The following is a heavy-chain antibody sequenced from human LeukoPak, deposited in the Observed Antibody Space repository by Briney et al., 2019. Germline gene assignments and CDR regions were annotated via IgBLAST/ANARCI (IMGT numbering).Heavy chain of an antibody. Sequence: ASVKVSCKASGYTFTSYGISWVRQAPGQGLEWMGWISAYNGNTNYAQKLQGRVTMTTDTSTSTAYMELRSLRSDDTAVYYCASSFGGYVVGGRVYYYYGMDVWGQGTTVTVSS. CDR1: GYTFTSYG. V-gene: IGHV1-18*01. CDR2: ISAYNGNT. D-gene: IGHD1-26*01. J-gene: IGHJ6*02. CDR3: ASSFGGYVVGGRVYYYYGMDV.